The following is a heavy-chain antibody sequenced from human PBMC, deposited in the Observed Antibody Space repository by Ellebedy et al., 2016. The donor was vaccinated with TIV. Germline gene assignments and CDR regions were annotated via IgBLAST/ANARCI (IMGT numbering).Heavy chain of an antibody. D-gene: IGHD6-13*01. J-gene: IGHJ4*02. Sequence: PGGSLRLSCAASRFTFSTYAMSWVRQAPGKGLEWVSAIISGGDRTFYTDSVKGRFTISRDNSKNTLYLQLTSLRAEDTAVYYWAKEYAAAYMGFFDCWGQGTLVTVSS. CDR3: AKEYAAAYMGFFDC. V-gene: IGHV3-23*01. CDR2: IISGGDRT. CDR1: RFTFSTYA.